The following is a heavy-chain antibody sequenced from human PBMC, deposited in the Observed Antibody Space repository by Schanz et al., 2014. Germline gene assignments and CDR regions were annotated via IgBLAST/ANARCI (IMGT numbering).Heavy chain of an antibody. CDR3: ARYGFRKFGVVYGLAV. D-gene: IGHD3-3*01. CDR2: VSSYDTTV. CDR1: GFTFAGYY. J-gene: IGHJ6*02. V-gene: IGHV3-11*01. Sequence: QVQLVESGGGVVKPGGSLRLSCAGSGFTFAGYYMTWVRQAPGKGLEWISYVSSYDTTVSYADSVKGRFTISRDNAKNSVYLQMNSLRVEDTAVYYCARYGFRKFGVVYGLAVWGQGTTVTVS.